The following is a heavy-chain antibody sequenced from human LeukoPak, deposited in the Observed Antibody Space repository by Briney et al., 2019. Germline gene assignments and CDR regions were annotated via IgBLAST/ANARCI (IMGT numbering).Heavy chain of an antibody. V-gene: IGHV3-21*01. Sequence: KTGGSLRLSCAASGFTFSSYSMNWVRQAPGKGLEWVSSISSSSSYIYYADSVKGRFTISRDIGKNSLYLQMNSLRAEDTAVYYCVRTDGDYDGNFGCWGQGTLVTVSS. CDR2: ISSSSSYI. D-gene: IGHD3-22*01. CDR3: VRTDGDYDGNFGC. J-gene: IGHJ4*02. CDR1: GFTFSSYS.